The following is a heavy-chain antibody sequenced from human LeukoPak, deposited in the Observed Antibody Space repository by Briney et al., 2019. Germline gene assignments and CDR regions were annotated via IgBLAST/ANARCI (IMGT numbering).Heavy chain of an antibody. D-gene: IGHD2-2*01. J-gene: IGHJ6*02. CDR1: GYTFTGYY. V-gene: IGHV1-2*02. CDR2: INPNSGGT. CDR3: AREAFFFVVVPAAQRGEYYYYGMDV. Sequence: ASVKVSCKASGYTFTGYYMHWVRQAPGQGLEWMGWINPNSGGTNYAQKFQGRVTMTTDTSTSTAYMELRSLRSDDTAVYYCAREAFFFVVVPAAQRGEYYYYGMDVWGQGTTVTVSS.